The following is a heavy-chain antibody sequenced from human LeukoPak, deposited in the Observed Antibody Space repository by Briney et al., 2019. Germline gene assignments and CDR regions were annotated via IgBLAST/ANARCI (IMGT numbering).Heavy chain of an antibody. CDR2: IHQDAGEK. J-gene: IGHJ4*02. Sequence: PGGSLRLSCAASGFIFSDSWMTWVRQSPGKGRQWVASIHQDAGEKQYVDSVRGRFTISRDNAKNSLYLQMNSLRVEDTAMYYCTTSKDHYSHHWGQGTLVTVSS. V-gene: IGHV3-7*05. CDR1: GFIFSDSW. CDR3: TTSKDHYSHH.